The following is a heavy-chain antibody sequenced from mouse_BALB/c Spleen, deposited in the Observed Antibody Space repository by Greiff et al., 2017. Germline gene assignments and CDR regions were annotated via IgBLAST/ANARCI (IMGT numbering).Heavy chain of an antibody. V-gene: IGHV1-7*01. CDR3: ARWGVFDY. J-gene: IGHJ2*01. CDR1: GYTFTSYW. CDR2: INPSTGYT. Sequence: QVQLQQSGAELAKPGASVKMSCKASGYTFTSYWMHWVKQRPGQGLEWIGYINPSTGYTEYNQKFKDKATLTADKSSSTAYMQLSSLTSEDSAVYYCARWGVFDYWGQGTTLTVSS.